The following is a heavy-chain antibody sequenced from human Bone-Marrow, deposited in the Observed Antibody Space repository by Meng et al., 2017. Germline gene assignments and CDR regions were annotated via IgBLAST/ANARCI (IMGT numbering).Heavy chain of an antibody. J-gene: IGHJ4*02. CDR1: GDSIISNYW. D-gene: IGHD2-2*01. CDR2: IYHTGRT. CDR3: ARHEFGLPTAAFDH. V-gene: IGHV4-4*02. Sequence: QVQLQESGPGLVNPSGTPSLNCAVSGDSIISNYWWNWVRQTPGKGLEWIGEIYHTGRTDYNPFLKSRVTISVDTSKNQFSLTLTSVTAADTAVYYCARHEFGLPTAAFDHWGQGTLVTVSS.